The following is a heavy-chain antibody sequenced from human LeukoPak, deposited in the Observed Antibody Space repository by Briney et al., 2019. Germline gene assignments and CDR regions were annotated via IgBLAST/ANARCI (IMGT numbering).Heavy chain of an antibody. J-gene: IGHJ3*02. V-gene: IGHV4-30-4*01. Sequence: PSQTLSLTCTVSGGSISSGDYYWSWIRQPPGKGLEWIGEIYHSGSTNYNPSLKSRVTISVDKSKNQFSLKLSSVTAADTAVYYCARDRRSGWFGESRAFDIWGQGTMVTVSS. CDR2: IYHSGST. D-gene: IGHD3-10*01. CDR3: ARDRRSGWFGESRAFDI. CDR1: GGSISSGDYY.